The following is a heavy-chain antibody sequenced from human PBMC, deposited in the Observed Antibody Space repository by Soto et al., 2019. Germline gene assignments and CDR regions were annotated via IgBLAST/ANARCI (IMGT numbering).Heavy chain of an antibody. J-gene: IGHJ4*02. D-gene: IGHD5-12*01. CDR3: ARGRDIVATILVY. V-gene: IGHV1-8*01. CDR1: GYTFTSYD. Sequence: XSVKVSCKASGYTFTSYDINWVRQATGQGLEWMGWMNPNSGNTGYAQKFQGRVTMTRNTSISTAYMELSSLRSEDTAVYYCARGRDIVATILVYWGQGTLVTVSS. CDR2: MNPNSGNT.